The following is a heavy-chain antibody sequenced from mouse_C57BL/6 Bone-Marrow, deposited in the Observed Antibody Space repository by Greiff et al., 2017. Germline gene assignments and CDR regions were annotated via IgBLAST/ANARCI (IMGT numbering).Heavy chain of an antibody. CDR1: GFTFSSYG. Sequence: EVQRVESGGDLVKPGGSLKLSCAASGFTFSSYGMSWVRQTPDKRLEWVATISSGGSYPYYPDSVKGRFTISRDNAKNTLYLQMSSLKSEDTAMYYCARRSYYSNYEREMDYWGQGTSVTVSS. J-gene: IGHJ4*01. CDR3: ARRSYYSNYEREMDY. CDR2: ISSGGSYP. D-gene: IGHD2-5*01. V-gene: IGHV5-6*01.